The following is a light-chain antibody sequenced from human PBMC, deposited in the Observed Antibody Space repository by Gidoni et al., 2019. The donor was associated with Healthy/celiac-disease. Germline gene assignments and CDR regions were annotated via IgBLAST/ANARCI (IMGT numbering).Light chain of an antibody. V-gene: IGKV3-15*01. CDR1: KSVSSN. Sequence: EIVMTQSPATLSVSSGERATLPCRARKSVSSNLAWYQQQPGQAPRLLIYGASTRATGIPARFSGSGSGTEFTLTISSLQSEDFAVYYCQQYNNWPPTWTFGQGTKVEIK. CDR2: GAS. CDR3: QQYNNWPPTWT. J-gene: IGKJ1*01.